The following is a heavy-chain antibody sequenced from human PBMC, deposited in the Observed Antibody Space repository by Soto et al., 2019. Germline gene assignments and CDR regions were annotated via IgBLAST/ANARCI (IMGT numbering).Heavy chain of an antibody. D-gene: IGHD3-16*01. CDR3: VRGLSWGFDY. J-gene: IGHJ4*02. V-gene: IGHV3-74*01. CDR1: GFTFSNYI. CDR2: INGDGSTT. Sequence: EVQLVESGGVLVQPGGSLRLSCVASGFTFSNYIMHWVRQTPGKGLVWVSRINGDGSTTIYADSVKGRFTISRDNAKNTLHLQMQSLRDEDTAVYYCVRGLSWGFDYWGQGTLVTVSS.